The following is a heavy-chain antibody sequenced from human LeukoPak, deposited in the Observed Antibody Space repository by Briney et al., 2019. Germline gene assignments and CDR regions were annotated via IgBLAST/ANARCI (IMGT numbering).Heavy chain of an antibody. CDR2: NNHSGST. Sequence: SETLSLTCAVYGGSFSGYYWSWIRQPPGKGLEWIGENNHSGSTNYNPSLKSRVTISVDTSKNQFSLKLSSVTAADTAVYYCARGGRRRDFDYWGQGTLVTVSS. V-gene: IGHV4-34*01. CDR1: GGSFSGYY. CDR3: ARGGRRRDFDY. J-gene: IGHJ4*02. D-gene: IGHD1-14*01.